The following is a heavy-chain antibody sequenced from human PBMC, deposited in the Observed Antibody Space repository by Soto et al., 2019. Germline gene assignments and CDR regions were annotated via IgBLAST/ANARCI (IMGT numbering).Heavy chain of an antibody. Sequence: PGGSLRLSCAASGFTFSSYAMSRVRQAPGKGLDWVSGITGSGRDTYYADSVKGRFTISRDNSKNMVFLQMNSLRAGDTALYYCAKNGLDNSPSAIDSWGPGTLVTVSS. CDR1: GFTFSSYA. CDR3: AKNGLDNSPSAIDS. CDR2: ITGSGRDT. V-gene: IGHV3-23*01. D-gene: IGHD2-8*01. J-gene: IGHJ4*02.